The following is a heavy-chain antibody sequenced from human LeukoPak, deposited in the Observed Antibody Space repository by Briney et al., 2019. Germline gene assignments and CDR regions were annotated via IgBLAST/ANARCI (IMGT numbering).Heavy chain of an antibody. CDR2: ISSSSSYT. Sequence: GGSLRLSCAASRFTFSDYYMSWIRQAPGKGLEWVSYISSSSSYTNYADSVKGRFTISRDNAKNSLYLQMNSLRAEDTAVYYCARAAAGLSAFDIWGQGTMVTVSS. D-gene: IGHD6-13*01. J-gene: IGHJ3*02. CDR1: RFTFSDYY. CDR3: ARAAAGLSAFDI. V-gene: IGHV3-11*06.